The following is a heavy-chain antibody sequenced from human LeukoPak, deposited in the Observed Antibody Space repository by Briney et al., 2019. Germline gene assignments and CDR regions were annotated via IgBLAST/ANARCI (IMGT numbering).Heavy chain of an antibody. CDR1: GFTFSSYA. CDR3: AKDAEPTIFGVVTLVGFDP. CDR2: ISGSGGST. J-gene: IGHJ5*02. V-gene: IGHV3-23*01. Sequence: GGSLRLSCAASGFTFSSYAMSWVRQAPGKGLEWVSAISGSGGSTYYADSVKGRFTISRDNSKKTLYLQMNSLRAEDTAVYYCAKDAEPTIFGVVTLVGFDPWGQGTLVTVSS. D-gene: IGHD3-3*01.